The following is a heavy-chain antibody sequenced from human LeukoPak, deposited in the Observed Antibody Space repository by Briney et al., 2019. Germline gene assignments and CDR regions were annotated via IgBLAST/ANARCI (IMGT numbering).Heavy chain of an antibody. Sequence: ASVKVSCKASGYTFTSYDINWVRQATGQGLEWMGWMNPNSGNTGYAQKFQGRVTMTRNTSISTAYMELSSLRSEDTAVYYCAREGGSIDWFDPWGQGTLVTVSS. V-gene: IGHV1-8*01. CDR1: GYTFTSYD. CDR2: MNPNSGNT. CDR3: AREGGSIDWFDP. J-gene: IGHJ5*02. D-gene: IGHD3-16*01.